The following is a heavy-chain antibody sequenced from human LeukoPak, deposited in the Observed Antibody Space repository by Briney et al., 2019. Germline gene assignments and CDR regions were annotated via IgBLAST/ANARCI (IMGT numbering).Heavy chain of an antibody. CDR1: GYTFTDFY. Sequence: ASVKVSCKASGYTFTDFYIHWVRQAPGQGLEWMGCINPNSGVTTYAQRFQGRVTMTRDTAIKTAYLDLATLTSVDTAVYYCMRDPLLPVPGRKVDSWGQGTLVTVSS. CDR3: MRDPLLPVPGRKVDS. V-gene: IGHV1-2*02. J-gene: IGHJ4*02. D-gene: IGHD1-1*01. CDR2: INPNSGVT.